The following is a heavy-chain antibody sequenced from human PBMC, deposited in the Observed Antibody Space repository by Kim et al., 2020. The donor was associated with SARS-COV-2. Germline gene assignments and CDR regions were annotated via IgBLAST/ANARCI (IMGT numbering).Heavy chain of an antibody. CDR3: ARLLVSRVWYFDY. J-gene: IGHJ4*02. CDR1: GYTFTGYY. Sequence: ASVKVSCKASGYTFTGYYMHWVRQAPGQGLEWMGWINPNSGGTNYAQKFQGRVTMTRDTSISTAYMELSRLRSDDTAVYYCARLLVSRVWYFDYWGQGTLVTVSS. CDR2: INPNSGGT. V-gene: IGHV1-2*02. D-gene: IGHD2-21*01.